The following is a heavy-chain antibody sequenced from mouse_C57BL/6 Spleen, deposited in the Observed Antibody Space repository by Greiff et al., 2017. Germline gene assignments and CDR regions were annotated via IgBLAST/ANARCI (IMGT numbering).Heavy chain of an antibody. D-gene: IGHD1-1*01. V-gene: IGHV1-76*01. CDR2: IYPGSGNT. J-gene: IGHJ4*01. CDR3: ARSNGSSLFYYAMDY. Sequence: VQLQQSGAELVRPGASVKLSCKASGYTFTDYYINWVKQRPGQGLEWIARIYPGSGNTYYNEKFKGKATLTAEKSSSTAYMQLSSLTSEDSAVYFCARSNGSSLFYYAMDYWGQGTSVTVSS. CDR1: GYTFTDYY.